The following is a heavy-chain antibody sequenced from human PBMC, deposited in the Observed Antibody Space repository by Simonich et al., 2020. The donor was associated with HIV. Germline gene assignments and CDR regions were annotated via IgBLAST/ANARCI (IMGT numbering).Heavy chain of an antibody. CDR2: ISYDGSNK. D-gene: IGHD3-16*01. V-gene: IGHV3-30*07. CDR1: GFTFSSYA. J-gene: IGHJ4*02. Sequence: QVQLVESGGGVVQPGTSLRLSCAASGFTFSSYAMHWVRQAPGKGLEWVAVISYDGSNKYYADSVKGRFTISRDNSKNTLYLQMNSLRAEDTAVYYCASGGSISSVWADDYWCQGTLVTVSS. CDR3: ASGGSISSVWADDY.